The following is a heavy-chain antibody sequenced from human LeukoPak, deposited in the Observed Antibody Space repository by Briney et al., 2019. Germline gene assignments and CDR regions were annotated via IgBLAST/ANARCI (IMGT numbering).Heavy chain of an antibody. Sequence: GGSLRLSCAAYGGTFRGSAMSWVRQAPGEGLEWVCIISYSGANSYYTDSVRGRFNISRDNSKDTLCLQMNSLRAEDTAIYYSARDMQLSTWGLGTKVTVSS. CDR3: ARDMQLST. D-gene: IGHD3-16*02. V-gene: IGHV3-23*01. CDR1: GGTFRGSA. CDR2: ISYSGANS. J-gene: IGHJ3*01.